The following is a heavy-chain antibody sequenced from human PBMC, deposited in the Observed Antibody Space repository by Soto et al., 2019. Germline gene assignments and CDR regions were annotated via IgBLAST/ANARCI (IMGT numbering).Heavy chain of an antibody. CDR2: ISSSSSYI. J-gene: IGHJ5*02. Sequence: GGSLRLSCAASGFTFSSYSMNWVRQAPGKGLEWVSSISSSSSYIYYADSVKGRFTISRDNAKNSLYLQMNSLRAEDTAVYYCARSRSGDTAFGPGYWFDPWGQGTLVTVSS. CDR3: ARSRSGDTAFGPGYWFDP. D-gene: IGHD5-18*01. V-gene: IGHV3-21*01. CDR1: GFTFSSYS.